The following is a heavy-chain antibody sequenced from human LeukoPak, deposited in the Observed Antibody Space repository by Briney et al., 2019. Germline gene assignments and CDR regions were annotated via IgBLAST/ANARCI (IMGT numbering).Heavy chain of an antibody. D-gene: IGHD5-12*01. CDR3: ARVGFVDLPLDS. CDR1: GGSISSGYYY. Sequence: SETLSLTCTVSGGSISSGYYYWSWLRQPPGKGLEGIGYMYYSGSTYYNPSLKSRVTLSIDTSKNQFSLKLSSVSAADTAVYYCARVGFVDLPLDSWGQGNLVIVSS. J-gene: IGHJ5*01. CDR2: MYYSGST. V-gene: IGHV4-30-4*01.